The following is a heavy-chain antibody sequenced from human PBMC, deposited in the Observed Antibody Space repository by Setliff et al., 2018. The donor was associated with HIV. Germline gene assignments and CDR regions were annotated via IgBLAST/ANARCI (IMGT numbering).Heavy chain of an antibody. V-gene: IGHV4-59*08. D-gene: IGHD3-16*01. CDR3: ARGGRSWFQNFHGAFDV. CDR1: GGSISSYY. Sequence: SETLSLTCTVSGGSISSYYRSWIRQPPGKGLEWIGYIYYNGNTNYNPSLKSRVTISVDTSKNQLSLKLGSVTAADTAVYYCARGGRSWFQNFHGAFDVWGQGTMVTVS. J-gene: IGHJ3*01. CDR2: IYYNGNT.